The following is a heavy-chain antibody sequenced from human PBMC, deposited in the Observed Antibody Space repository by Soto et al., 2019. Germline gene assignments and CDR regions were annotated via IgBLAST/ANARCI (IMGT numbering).Heavy chain of an antibody. J-gene: IGHJ3*02. CDR2: ISYDGSNK. Sequence: QVQLVESGGGVVQPGRSLRLSCAASGFTFSSYAMHWVRQAPGKGLEWVAVISYDGSNKYYADSMKGRFTISRDNSKNTLYLQMNSLRAEDTAVYYCARGFTIAVAGLSPAFDIWGQGTMVTVSS. CDR3: ARGFTIAVAGLSPAFDI. D-gene: IGHD6-19*01. CDR1: GFTFSSYA. V-gene: IGHV3-30-3*01.